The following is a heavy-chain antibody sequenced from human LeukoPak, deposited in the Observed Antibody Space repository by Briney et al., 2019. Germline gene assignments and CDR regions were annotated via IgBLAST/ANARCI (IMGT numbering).Heavy chain of an antibody. CDR1: GFAFSSDW. Sequence: GWALRLSCAACGFAFSSDWMGWVRQAPGKGPEWVANIKQDGRERFYVVSVKGRFTISRDNAKSSLYLPMNSLTPQDTAVYYCARKAAPAMDVWGPGTTVTVSS. CDR3: ARKAAPAMDV. V-gene: IGHV3-7*01. D-gene: IGHD6-6*01. CDR2: IKQDGRER. J-gene: IGHJ6*02.